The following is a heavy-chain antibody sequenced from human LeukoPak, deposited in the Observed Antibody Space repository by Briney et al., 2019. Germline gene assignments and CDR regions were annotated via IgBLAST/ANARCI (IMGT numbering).Heavy chain of an antibody. D-gene: IGHD2-2*01. Sequence: GGSLRLSCAASGFTFSSYAMSWVRQAPGKGLEWVSAISGSGGSTYYADPVKGRFTISRDNSKNTLYLQMNSLRAEDTAVYYCATGGSTSSDNWFDPWGQGTLVTVSS. J-gene: IGHJ5*02. V-gene: IGHV3-23*01. CDR1: GFTFSSYA. CDR3: ATGGSTSSDNWFDP. CDR2: ISGSGGST.